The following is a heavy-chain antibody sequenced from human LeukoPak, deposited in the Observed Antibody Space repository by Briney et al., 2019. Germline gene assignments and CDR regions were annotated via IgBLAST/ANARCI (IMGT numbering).Heavy chain of an antibody. Sequence: SETLSLTCTVSGGSINSYYWSWIRQPPGKGLERIGEINHSGSTNYNPSLKSRVTITVDTSKNQFSLKLSSVTAADTAVYYCARGDSGGDRRYYYYYGMDVWGQGTTVTVSS. CDR2: INHSGST. D-gene: IGHD2-21*01. CDR3: ARGDSGGDRRYYYYYGMDV. J-gene: IGHJ6*02. V-gene: IGHV4-34*01. CDR1: GGSINSYY.